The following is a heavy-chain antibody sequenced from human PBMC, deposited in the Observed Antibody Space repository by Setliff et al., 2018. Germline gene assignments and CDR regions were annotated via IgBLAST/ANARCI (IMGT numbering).Heavy chain of an antibody. V-gene: IGHV1-18*04. CDR1: GYTFTTFG. CDR2: IGARNVQT. D-gene: IGHD7-27*01. J-gene: IGHJ3*02. CDR3: ARRWETGDQDAYDI. Sequence: ASVKVSCKAFGYTFTTFGISWVRQAPGQGPEWVGWIGARNVQTKYAQKFQDRVTMTTDTSTSTGYMELRSLTSDDTAVYYCARRWETGDQDAYDIWGQGTRSPSPQ.